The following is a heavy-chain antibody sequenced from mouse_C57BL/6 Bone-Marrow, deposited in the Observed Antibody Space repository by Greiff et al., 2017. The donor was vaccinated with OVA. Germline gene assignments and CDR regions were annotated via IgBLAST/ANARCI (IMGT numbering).Heavy chain of an antibody. Sequence: EVQVVESGGGLVKPGGSLKLSCAASGFTFSSYTMSWVRQTPEKRLEWVATISGGGCNTYSPDRVKGRFTISRDNAKNTLYLQMSSLRSEDTALYYCARHYVRLSYAMDDWGQGTSVTVSS. V-gene: IGHV5-9*01. J-gene: IGHJ4*01. CDR1: GFTFSSYT. D-gene: IGHD2-12*01. CDR3: ARHYVRLSYAMDD. CDR2: ISGGGCNT.